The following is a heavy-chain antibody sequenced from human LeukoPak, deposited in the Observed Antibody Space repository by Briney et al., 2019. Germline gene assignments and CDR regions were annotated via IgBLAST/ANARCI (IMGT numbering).Heavy chain of an antibody. CDR1: GFTFSSYS. Sequence: GGSLRLSCAASGFTFSSYSMNWVRQAPGKGLEWVSSISSSSSYIYYADSVKGRFTISRDNAKNSLYLQMNSLRAEDTAVYYCARGRLSRERGAFDIWGQGTMVTVSS. D-gene: IGHD1-26*01. CDR2: ISSSSSYI. CDR3: ARGRLSRERGAFDI. V-gene: IGHV3-21*01. J-gene: IGHJ3*02.